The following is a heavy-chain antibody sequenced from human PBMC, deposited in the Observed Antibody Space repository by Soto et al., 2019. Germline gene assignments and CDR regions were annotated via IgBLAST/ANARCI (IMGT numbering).Heavy chain of an antibody. V-gene: IGHV1-8*01. CDR2: MNPNSGNT. J-gene: IGHJ3*02. D-gene: IGHD3-10*01. Sequence: ASVKVSCKASGYTFTSYDINWVRQATGQGLEWMGWMNPNSGNTGYAQKFQGRVTMTRNTSISTAYMELSSLRSEDTAVYYCARELVGVMNDAFDIWGQGTMVTVSS. CDR3: ARELVGVMNDAFDI. CDR1: GYTFTSYD.